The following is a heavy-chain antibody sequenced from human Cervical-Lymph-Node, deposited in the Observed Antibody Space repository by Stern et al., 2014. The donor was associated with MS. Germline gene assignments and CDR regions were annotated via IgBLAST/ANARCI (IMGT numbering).Heavy chain of an antibody. Sequence: QLQLQESGPGLVKPSETLSLTCAVSGDSISSYTHYWAWIRQPPGKGLEWIRSVYYSGATYYTLSLKSPVTISVDTSKNHFPLGLNSVTAADTAVYYCAKHACTGAACPFDLWGQGTLVTVSS. CDR2: VYYSGAT. V-gene: IGHV4-39*01. D-gene: IGHD2-8*02. CDR3: AKHACTGAACPFDL. CDR1: GDSISSYTHY. J-gene: IGHJ4*02.